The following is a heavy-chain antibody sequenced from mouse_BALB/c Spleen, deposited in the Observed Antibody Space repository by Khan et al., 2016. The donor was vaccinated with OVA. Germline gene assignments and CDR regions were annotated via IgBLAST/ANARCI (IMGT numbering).Heavy chain of an antibody. J-gene: IGHJ2*01. CDR2: ISGDSNTI. Sequence: EVELVESGGGLVQPGGSRKLSCAASGFTFNSYGMHWIRQAPEKGLEWVAYISGDSNTIHYADTVKGRFTISRDNPKNTFFLQMTSLMSEDTAMYYCATSYFYGYYFDYWGPGTTLTVS. D-gene: IGHD1-1*01. CDR1: GFTFNSYG. CDR3: ATSYFYGYYFDY. V-gene: IGHV5-17*02.